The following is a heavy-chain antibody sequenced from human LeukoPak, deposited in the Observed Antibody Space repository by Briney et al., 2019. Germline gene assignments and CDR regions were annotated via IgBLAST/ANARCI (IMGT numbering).Heavy chain of an antibody. CDR3: ARAYYDSSGYPGNIDY. V-gene: IGHV4-59*01. J-gene: IGHJ4*02. CDR1: GGSFSSYY. Sequence: SETLSLTCAVYGGSFSSYYWSWIRQPPGKGLEWIGYIYYSGSTNYNPSLKSRVTISVDTSKNQFSLKLSSVTAADTAVYYCARAYYDSSGYPGNIDYWGQGTLVTVSS. CDR2: IYYSGST. D-gene: IGHD3-22*01.